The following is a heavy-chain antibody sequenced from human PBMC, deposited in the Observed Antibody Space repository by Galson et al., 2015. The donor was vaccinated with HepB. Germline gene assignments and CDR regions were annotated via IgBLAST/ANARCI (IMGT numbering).Heavy chain of an antibody. Sequence: SETLSLTCTVSGDSITRSNYYWGWIRQPPGKGLEWIGSIYYSGSTYYNPSLKSRVTISVDTSKNQFSLNLSSVTAADTAVYYCARSPQNWFDPWGQGTLVTVSS. CDR3: ARSPQNWFDP. CDR2: IYYSGST. CDR1: GDSITRSNYY. J-gene: IGHJ5*02. V-gene: IGHV4-39*01.